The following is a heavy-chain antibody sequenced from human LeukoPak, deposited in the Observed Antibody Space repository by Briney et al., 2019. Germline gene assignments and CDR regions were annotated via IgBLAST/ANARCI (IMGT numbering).Heavy chain of an antibody. V-gene: IGHV3-23*01. CDR1: GFTFSSYA. CDR2: IVGSDGST. J-gene: IGHJ4*02. CDR3: AKQRSEVLVAASNY. D-gene: IGHD2/OR15-2a*01. Sequence: GGSLRLSCAASGFTFSSYAMSWVRQAPGKGLEWVSSIVGSDGSTYYVDSVKGRFTISRDNSKSTLYLHMNSLRAEDTAIYYCAKQRSEVLVAASNYWGQGTLVTVSS.